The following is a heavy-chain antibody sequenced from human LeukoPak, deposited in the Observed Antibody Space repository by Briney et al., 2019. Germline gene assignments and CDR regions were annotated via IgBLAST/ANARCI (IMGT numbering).Heavy chain of an antibody. J-gene: IGHJ4*02. Sequence: PSETLSLTCAVYGGSFSGYYWSWIRQPPGKGLEWIGEINHSGSTNYNPSLKSRVTISVDTSKNQFSLKLTSVTAADTAVYYCARLVGSSWYREVLRGRDYWGQGTLVTVSS. V-gene: IGHV4-34*01. CDR1: GGSFSGYY. D-gene: IGHD6-13*01. CDR2: INHSGST. CDR3: ARLVGSSWYREVLRGRDY.